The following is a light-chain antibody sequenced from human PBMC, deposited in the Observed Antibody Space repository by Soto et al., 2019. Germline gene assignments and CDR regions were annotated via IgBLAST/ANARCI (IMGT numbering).Light chain of an antibody. CDR2: NTS. Sequence: EIVLTQSPATLSLSPGERATLSCRASQSVSSYLAWYQQKPGQAPRLLIYNTSNRATGIPARFSGSGSGTDFTLTISSLEPEDFAVYYCQQRRNWPPWTFGQGTQVDIK. CDR1: QSVSSY. J-gene: IGKJ1*01. CDR3: QQRRNWPPWT. V-gene: IGKV3-11*01.